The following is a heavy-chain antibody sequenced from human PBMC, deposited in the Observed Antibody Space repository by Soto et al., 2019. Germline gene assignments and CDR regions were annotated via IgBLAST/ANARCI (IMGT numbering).Heavy chain of an antibody. V-gene: IGHV3-48*02. CDR1: GFTFRSYS. CDR3: ARELVTALYFDY. Sequence: GGSLRLSCAASGFTFRSYSINWVRQAPGKGLEWVSYISISSSTIYYADSVKGRFTISRDNAKNSLYLQMNSLRDEDTAVYYCARELVTALYFDYCGQGTLVTV. D-gene: IGHD2-21*02. J-gene: IGHJ4*02. CDR2: ISISSSTI.